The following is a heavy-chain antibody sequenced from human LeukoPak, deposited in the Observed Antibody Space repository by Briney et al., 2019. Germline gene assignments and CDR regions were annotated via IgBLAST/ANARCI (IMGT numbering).Heavy chain of an antibody. V-gene: IGHV3-7*01. Sequence: GGSLRLSCAASGFTFSSYWMSWVRQAPGKGLEWVANIKQDGSEKYYVDSVKGRFTISRDNAKNSLYLQMNSLRAEDTAVYYCARDGGYYYYGMDVWGQGTTVTVPS. CDR2: IKQDGSEK. CDR3: ARDGGYYYYGMDV. J-gene: IGHJ6*02. CDR1: GFTFSSYW. D-gene: IGHD4-23*01.